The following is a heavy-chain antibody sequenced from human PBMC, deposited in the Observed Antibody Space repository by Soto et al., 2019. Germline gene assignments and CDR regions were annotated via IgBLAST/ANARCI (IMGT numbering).Heavy chain of an antibody. CDR1: GFTVSSNY. CDR3: ARGLGYCSSTICYAAAMPPYYYYYYIAV. J-gene: IGHJ6*03. CDR2: IYSGGST. Sequence: PGGSLRLSCAASGFTVSSNYMSWVRQAPGKGLEWVSVIYSGGSTYYADSVKGRFTISRDNSKNTLYLQMNSLRAEDTAVYYCARGLGYCSSTICYAAAMPPYYYYYYIAVWGKGTTVTVSS. V-gene: IGHV3-66*01. D-gene: IGHD2-2*01.